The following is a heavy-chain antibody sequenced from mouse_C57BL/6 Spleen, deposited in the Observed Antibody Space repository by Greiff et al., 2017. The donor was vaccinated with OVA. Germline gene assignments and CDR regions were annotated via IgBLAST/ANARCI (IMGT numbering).Heavy chain of an antibody. CDR3: ARNYVYYYGSSSYWYFDV. V-gene: IGHV2-9-1*01. D-gene: IGHD1-1*01. CDR2: IWTGGGT. J-gene: IGHJ1*03. CDR1: GFSLTSYA. Sequence: QVQLKESGPGLVAPSQSLSITCTVSGFSLTSYAISWVRQPPGKGLEWLGVIWTGGGTNYNSAPKSSLSISQDNHKSQVFLKMNSLQTDDTARYYCARNYVYYYGSSSYWYFDVWGTGTTVTVSS.